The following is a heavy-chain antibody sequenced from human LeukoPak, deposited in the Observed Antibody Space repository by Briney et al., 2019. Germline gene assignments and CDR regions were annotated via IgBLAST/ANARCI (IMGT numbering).Heavy chain of an antibody. V-gene: IGHV3-7*01. CDR3: ARLPAPSGWFYFDP. CDR2: IKQDGNDK. CDR1: GFTFNTHR. J-gene: IGHJ5*02. Sequence: PGGPLRLSCAASGFTFNTHRMIWVPQAPGKGLECLANIKQDGNDKYYVDSVKGRFTISRDNAKSSLYLQMNSLRAEDTAVYYCARLPAPSGWFYFDPWGQGTLVTVSS. D-gene: IGHD6-19*01.